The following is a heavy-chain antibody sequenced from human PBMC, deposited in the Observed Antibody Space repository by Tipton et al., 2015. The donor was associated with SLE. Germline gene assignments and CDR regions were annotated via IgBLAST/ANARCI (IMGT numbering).Heavy chain of an antibody. J-gene: IGHJ4*02. D-gene: IGHD2-2*01. Sequence: GLVKPSQTLSLTCAISGDRVSTNSAAWTWIRQSPSRGLEWLGRTYYRSKWYSDYAVSVKSRITINPDTSKNQFPLQLNSVTPEDTAVYYCARVWGTGSRGVDYWGQGTLVTVSS. CDR3: ARVWGTGSRGVDY. V-gene: IGHV6-1*01. CDR1: GDRVSTNSAA. CDR2: TYYRSKWYS.